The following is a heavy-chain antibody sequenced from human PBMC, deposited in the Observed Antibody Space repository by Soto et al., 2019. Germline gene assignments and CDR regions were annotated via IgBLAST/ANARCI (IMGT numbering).Heavy chain of an antibody. CDR2: INPSRGLT. CDR1: GYTFSNYY. CDR3: ARDGVPIAGRSGYFDY. J-gene: IGHJ4*02. V-gene: IGHV1-46*01. D-gene: IGHD6-19*01. Sequence: QVQLVQSGAEVETPGASVKVSCKASGYTFSNYYIHWVRQTPGQGPEWGGVINPSRGLTTYSQTFQGRVSMTSDTSTTTVYMELSSLRSEDTAIYYCARDGVPIAGRSGYFDYWGPGTEVTVSS.